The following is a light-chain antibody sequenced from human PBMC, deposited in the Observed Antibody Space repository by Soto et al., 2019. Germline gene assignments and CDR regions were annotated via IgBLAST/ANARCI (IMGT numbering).Light chain of an antibody. V-gene: IGKV3-11*01. CDR3: QQRSDWPLT. J-gene: IGKJ5*01. Sequence: EIVLTHSPATLALSPGERATLSVRAGQSVTSYLAWYQQKPGQAPRLLIYDVSNRASGIPARFSGSGSETDFTLTISSLEPEDFAVYYCQQRSDWPLTFGQGTRLEIK. CDR1: QSVTSY. CDR2: DVS.